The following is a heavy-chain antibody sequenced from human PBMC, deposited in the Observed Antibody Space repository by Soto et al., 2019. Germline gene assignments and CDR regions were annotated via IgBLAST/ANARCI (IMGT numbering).Heavy chain of an antibody. CDR3: ARDRAGTTDYYYGMDV. V-gene: IGHV4-61*01. J-gene: IGHJ6*02. Sequence: PSETLSLTCTVSGDSVTSGSYFWSWIRQPPGKGLEWLGYIYYSGSSNYNPSLKSRVTISVDTSKNQFSLKLSSLTAADTAVYYCARDRAGTTDYYYGMDVWGRGTTVTAP. CDR1: GDSVTSGSYF. CDR2: IYYSGSS. D-gene: IGHD1-7*01.